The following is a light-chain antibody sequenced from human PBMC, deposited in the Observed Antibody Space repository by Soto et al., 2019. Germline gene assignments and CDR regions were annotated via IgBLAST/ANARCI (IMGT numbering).Light chain of an antibody. CDR1: QSVSSK. J-gene: IGKJ1*01. CDR2: GAS. CDR3: QQYNSWLWT. V-gene: IGKV3-15*01. Sequence: TVIKQSPDTLSVCPGEGDTLSCTASQSVSSKLAWYQQKPGQAPRLLIYGASTRATGIPARFSGSGSGTEFTLIISSLQSEDSAVYYCQQYNSWLWTFGQGSKV.